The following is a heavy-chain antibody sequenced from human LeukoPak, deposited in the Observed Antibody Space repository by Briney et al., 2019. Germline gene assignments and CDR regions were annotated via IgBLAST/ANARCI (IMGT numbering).Heavy chain of an antibody. Sequence: GGSLRLSCAASGFTFDDYAMHWARQAPGKGLEWVSGISWNSGSIGYADSVKGRFTISRDNAKNSLYLQMNSLRAEDTALYYCAKSYVLTGYCFDYWGQGTLVTVSS. V-gene: IGHV3-9*01. CDR2: ISWNSGSI. CDR3: AKSYVLTGYCFDY. J-gene: IGHJ4*02. D-gene: IGHD3-9*01. CDR1: GFTFDDYA.